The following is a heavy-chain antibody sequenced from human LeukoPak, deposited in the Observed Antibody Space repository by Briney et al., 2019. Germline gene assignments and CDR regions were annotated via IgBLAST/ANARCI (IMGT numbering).Heavy chain of an antibody. V-gene: IGHV1-8*02. CDR2: MNPNSGNT. CDR1: GYTFTGYY. Sequence: GASVKVSCKASGYTFTGYYMHWVRQATGQGLEWMGWMNPNSGNTGYAQKFQGRVTMTRNTSISTAYMELSSLRSEDTAVYYCARGLGPTYDYIWGSYRPSAEYFQHWGQGTLVTVSS. J-gene: IGHJ1*01. D-gene: IGHD3-16*02. CDR3: ARGLGPTYDYIWGSYRPSAEYFQH.